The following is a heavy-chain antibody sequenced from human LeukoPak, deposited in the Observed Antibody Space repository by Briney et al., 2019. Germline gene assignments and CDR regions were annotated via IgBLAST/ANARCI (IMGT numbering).Heavy chain of an antibody. D-gene: IGHD5-18*01. Sequence: TSVKVSCKASGFTFTSSAVQWVRQARGQRLEWIGWIVVGSGNTNYAQKFQERVTITTDMSTSTAYMELSSLRSEDTAVYYCAAPDTAKSWYYYGMDVWGKGTTVTVSS. CDR3: AAPDTAKSWYYYGMDV. J-gene: IGHJ6*04. CDR2: IVVGSGNT. V-gene: IGHV1-58*01. CDR1: GFTFTSSA.